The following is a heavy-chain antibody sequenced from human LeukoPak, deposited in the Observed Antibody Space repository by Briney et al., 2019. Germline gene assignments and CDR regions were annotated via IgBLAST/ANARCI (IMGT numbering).Heavy chain of an antibody. V-gene: IGHV4-61*02. CDR1: GGSISSGGYS. CDR3: ARVYGGRYYYMDV. Sequence: PSETLSLTCAVSGGSISSGGYSWSWIRQPAGKGLEWIGRIYTSGSTNYNPSLKSRVTISVDTSKNQFSLKLSSVTAADTAVYYCARVYGGRYYYMDVWGKGTTVTVSS. CDR2: IYTSGST. D-gene: IGHD4-23*01. J-gene: IGHJ6*03.